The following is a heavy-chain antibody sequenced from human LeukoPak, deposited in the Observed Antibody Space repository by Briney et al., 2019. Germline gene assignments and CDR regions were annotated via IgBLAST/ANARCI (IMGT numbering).Heavy chain of an antibody. Sequence: GGSLRLSCAASGFTFSSYSMNWVRQAPGKGLEWVSSISSSSSYIYYADSVKGRFTISRDNAKNSLYLQMNSLRAEDTAVYYCARGASRQWLVQAGFDYWGQGTLVTVSS. CDR3: ARGASRQWLVQAGFDY. J-gene: IGHJ4*02. D-gene: IGHD6-19*01. CDR1: GFTFSSYS. V-gene: IGHV3-21*01. CDR2: ISSSSSYI.